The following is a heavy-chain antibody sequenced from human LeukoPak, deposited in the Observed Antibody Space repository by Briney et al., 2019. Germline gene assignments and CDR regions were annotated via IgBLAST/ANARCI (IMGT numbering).Heavy chain of an antibody. CDR2: ISGSGGST. CDR3: AKDAMVRGVIFAFDI. V-gene: IGHV3-23*01. CDR1: RLTFSRDA. Sequence: GGTLRPSRETSRLTFSRDAMSWVRQAPGKRLKWVSAISGSGGSTYYADSVKGRFTISRDNSENTLYLQMNSLRAEDTAVYYCAKDAMVRGVIFAFDIWGQGTMVTVSS. D-gene: IGHD3-10*01. J-gene: IGHJ3*02.